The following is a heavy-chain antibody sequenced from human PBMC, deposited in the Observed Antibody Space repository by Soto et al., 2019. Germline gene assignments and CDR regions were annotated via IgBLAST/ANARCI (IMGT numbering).Heavy chain of an antibody. CDR3: ARDKVLTMVRGAPYYYYGMDV. Sequence: QVQLQESGPGLVKPSQTLSLTCTVSGGSISSGDYYWSWIRQPPGKGLEWIGYIYYSGSTYYNPSLKSRVTISVDTSKNQCSLKLSSVTAADTAVYYCARDKVLTMVRGAPYYYYGMDVWGQGTTVTVSS. CDR2: IYYSGST. V-gene: IGHV4-30-4*01. CDR1: GGSISSGDYY. J-gene: IGHJ6*02. D-gene: IGHD3-10*01.